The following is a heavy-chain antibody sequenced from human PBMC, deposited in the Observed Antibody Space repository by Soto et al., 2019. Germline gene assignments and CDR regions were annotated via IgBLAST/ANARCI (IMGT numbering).Heavy chain of an antibody. J-gene: IGHJ6*02. CDR1: GFTFSSYG. CDR2: ISYDGSNK. CDR3: AKDWNIVVVPAAITYYYYGMDV. D-gene: IGHD2-2*02. V-gene: IGHV3-30*18. Sequence: PGGSLRLSCAASGFTFSSYGMHWVRQAPGKGLEWVAVISYDGSNKYYADSVKGRFTISRDNSKNTLYLQMNSLRAEDTAVYYCAKDWNIVVVPAAITYYYYGMDVWGQGTTVTVSS.